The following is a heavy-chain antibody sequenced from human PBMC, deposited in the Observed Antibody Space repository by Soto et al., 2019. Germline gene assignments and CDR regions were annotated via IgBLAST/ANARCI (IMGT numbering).Heavy chain of an antibody. J-gene: IGHJ4*02. CDR3: ASNLRPGIAAAANDY. V-gene: IGHV1-2*02. Sequence: GASVQVSCKASGYTFTGYYMHWVRQAPGQGLEWMGWINPNSGGTNYAQKFQGRVTMTRDTTISTAYMELSRLRADDTALYYCASNLRPGIAAAANDYWGQGTLVTVSS. CDR1: GYTFTGYY. CDR2: INPNSGGT. D-gene: IGHD6-13*01.